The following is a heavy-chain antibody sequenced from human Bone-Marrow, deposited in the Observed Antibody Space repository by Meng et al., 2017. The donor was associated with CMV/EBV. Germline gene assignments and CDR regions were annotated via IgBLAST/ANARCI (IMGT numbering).Heavy chain of an antibody. V-gene: IGHV3-21*01. CDR3: ASLTGPHNTAN. CDR2: ISSSSSYI. Sequence: SCSASGFTFSSYSRNGVRQAPGKGLEWVSSISSSSSYIYYADSVKGRFTISRDNAKNSLYLQMNSLRAEDTAVYYCASLTGPHNTANWGQGTLVTVSS. J-gene: IGHJ4*02. D-gene: IGHD1-14*01. CDR1: GFTFSSYS.